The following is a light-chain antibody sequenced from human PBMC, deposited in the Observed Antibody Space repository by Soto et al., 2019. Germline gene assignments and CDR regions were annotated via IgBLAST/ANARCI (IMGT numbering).Light chain of an antibody. CDR2: DAS. V-gene: IGKV3-15*01. CDR3: QQYNLWPDT. CDR1: QNINSN. J-gene: IGKJ2*01. Sequence: EIVMTQSPATLSVSPGERATLSCRASQNINSNLAWYQQKPGQAPRLLIYDASTRATGIPARFSGSGSGTEFTLTISSLPSEDLAVYYCQQYNLWPDTFGQGTKLEI.